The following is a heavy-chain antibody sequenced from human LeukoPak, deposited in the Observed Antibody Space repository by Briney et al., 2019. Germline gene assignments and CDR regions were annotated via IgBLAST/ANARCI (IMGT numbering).Heavy chain of an antibody. J-gene: IGHJ5*02. Sequence: ASVKVSCKASGYTFSGFYIHWVRQAPGQGLEWMGWINPNSGVTNYAQKFQGRVTMTRDTSISTAYMELSSLRSDDTAVYYCARDFDVGSGELFHNGNWFDPWGRGTLVTVSS. CDR3: ARDFDVGSGELFHNGNWFDP. CDR1: GYTFSGFY. D-gene: IGHD3-10*01. V-gene: IGHV1-2*02. CDR2: INPNSGVT.